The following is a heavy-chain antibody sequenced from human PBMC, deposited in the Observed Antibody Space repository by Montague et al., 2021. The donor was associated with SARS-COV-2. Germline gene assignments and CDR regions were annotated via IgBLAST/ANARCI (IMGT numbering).Heavy chain of an antibody. V-gene: IGHV4-59*02. D-gene: IGHD1-14*01. Sequence: SETLSLTCTVSGASVGSSDWGWIRQSPGKGLEWVGYFYSVGGTDYNPSLKSRATISRDTSKNQFSLKVRSVTAADTAVYYCARETTTADAFDIWGQGTMVTVSS. J-gene: IGHJ3*02. CDR1: GASVGSSD. CDR3: ARETTTADAFDI. CDR2: FYSVGGT.